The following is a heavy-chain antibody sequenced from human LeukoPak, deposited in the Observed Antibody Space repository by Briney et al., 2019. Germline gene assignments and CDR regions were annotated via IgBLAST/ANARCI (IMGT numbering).Heavy chain of an antibody. Sequence: SETLSLTCAVYGGSFSGYYWSWIRQPPGKGLEWIGYIYYSGSTYYNPSLKSRVTISVDTSKNQFSLKLSSVTAADTAVYYCARASMVRGVMFDYWGQGTLVTVSS. D-gene: IGHD3-10*01. CDR1: GGSFSGYY. CDR3: ARASMVRGVMFDY. V-gene: IGHV4-34*09. J-gene: IGHJ4*02. CDR2: IYYSGST.